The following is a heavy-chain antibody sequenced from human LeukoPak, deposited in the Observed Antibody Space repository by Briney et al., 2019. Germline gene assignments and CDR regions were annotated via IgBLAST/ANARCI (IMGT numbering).Heavy chain of an antibody. D-gene: IGHD6-13*01. J-gene: IGHJ6*02. V-gene: IGHV4-4*07. Sequence: YNPSLKSRVTMSVDTSKNQFSLKLSSVTAADTAVYYCARVSRWTMYCSSWYPLDYYYGMDVWGQGTTVTVSS. CDR3: ARVSRWTMYCSSWYPLDYYYGMDV.